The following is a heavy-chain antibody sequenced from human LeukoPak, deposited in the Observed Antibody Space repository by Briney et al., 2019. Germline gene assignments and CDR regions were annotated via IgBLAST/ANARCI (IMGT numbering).Heavy chain of an antibody. CDR1: GGSLSSYY. D-gene: IGHD5-12*01. CDR3: ARGGYSGYDREEGLDH. J-gene: IGHJ4*02. V-gene: IGHV4-59*07. Sequence: SDTLSLTCTVSGGSLSSYYWSWIRQPPGGGLEWIGYIYYSGSTNYNPPPKSRVTISVDTSKNQFSLKLSSVTAADTAVYYCARGGYSGYDREEGLDHWGQGALVTVSS. CDR2: IYYSGST.